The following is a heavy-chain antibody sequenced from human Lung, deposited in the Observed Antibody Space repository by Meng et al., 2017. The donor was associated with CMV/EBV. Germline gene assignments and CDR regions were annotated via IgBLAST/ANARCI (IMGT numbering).Heavy chain of an antibody. Sequence: SXTXSLXXTVSGGSISSSSYYWGWIRQPPGKGLEWIGSIYYSGSTYYNPSLKSRVTISVDTSKNQFSLKLSSVTAADTAVYYCARERDYYSYMDVWGRGTTVTVSS. CDR2: IYYSGST. V-gene: IGHV4-39*07. CDR1: GGSISSSSYY. J-gene: IGHJ6*02. CDR3: ARERDYYSYMDV.